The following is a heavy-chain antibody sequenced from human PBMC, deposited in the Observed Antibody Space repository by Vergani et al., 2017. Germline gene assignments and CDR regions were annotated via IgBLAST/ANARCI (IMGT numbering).Heavy chain of an antibody. Sequence: QVQLVQSGAEVKKPGASVKVSCKASGYTFTSYYMHWVRQAPGQGLEWMGIINPSGGSPSYAQKFQGRVTMTRDTSTSTVYMELSSLRSEDTAVYYCARFWGDGEFDYWGQGTLVTVSS. CDR1: GYTFTSYY. V-gene: IGHV1-46*01. D-gene: IGHD3-3*01. CDR2: INPSGGSP. CDR3: ARFWGDGEFDY. J-gene: IGHJ4*02.